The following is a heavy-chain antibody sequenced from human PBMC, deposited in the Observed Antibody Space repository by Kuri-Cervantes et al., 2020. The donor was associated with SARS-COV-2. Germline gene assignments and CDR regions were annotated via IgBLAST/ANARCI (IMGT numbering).Heavy chain of an antibody. CDR2: SSTYNGYT. CDR3: ARVGATYFYGMNV. CDR1: GYTFTSNG. V-gene: IGHV1-18*01. D-gene: IGHD1-26*01. J-gene: IGHJ6*02. Sequence: GSAKVSCKASGYTFTSNGISWVRQAPGQGLEWMGWSSTYNGYTNYEQKFQGRVTMTTDTSTSTAYMELRSLRSDDTAVYYCARVGATYFYGMNVWGQGTTVTVSS.